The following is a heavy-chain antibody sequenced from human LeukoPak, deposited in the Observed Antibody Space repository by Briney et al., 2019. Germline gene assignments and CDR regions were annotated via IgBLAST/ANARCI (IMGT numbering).Heavy chain of an antibody. J-gene: IGHJ4*02. CDR2: ITPDGSQK. V-gene: IGHV3-7*01. CDR1: GFTFSTHW. CDR3: ARLLGTATTYDY. Sequence: GGSLRLSCEASGFTFSTHWMSWVRQALGKGLEWVASITPDGSQKHYVDSVKGRFTISRDNTENSLYLQMHSLGAEDTAVYYCARLLGTATTYDYWGQGTLVTVSS. D-gene: IGHD5-24*01.